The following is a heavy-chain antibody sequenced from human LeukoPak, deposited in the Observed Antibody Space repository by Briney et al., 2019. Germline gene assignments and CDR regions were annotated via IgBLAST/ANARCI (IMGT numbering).Heavy chain of an antibody. J-gene: IGHJ4*02. V-gene: IGHV5-51*01. D-gene: IGHD3-22*01. Sequence: GESLKISRKGSGYSFTIYWIGWVRQMPGKGLEWMGIIYPGDSDTRYSPSFQGQVTISADKSISTAYLQWNSLKASDTAMYYCARRFYSDSSGYYLDYWGQGTLVTVSS. CDR2: IYPGDSDT. CDR1: GYSFTIYW. CDR3: ARRFYSDSSGYYLDY.